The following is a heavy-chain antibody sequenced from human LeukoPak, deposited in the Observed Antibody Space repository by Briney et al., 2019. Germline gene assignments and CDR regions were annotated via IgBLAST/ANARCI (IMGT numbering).Heavy chain of an antibody. V-gene: IGHV1-69*04. J-gene: IGHJ4*02. CDR3: ARAFTSGSYYDHFDY. Sequence: SVKVSCKASGGTFSSYAISWVRQAPGQGLEWMGRIIPILGIANYAQKFQGRVTMTRDTSTSTVYMELSSLRSEDTAVYYCARAFTSGSYYDHFDYWGQGTLVTVSS. CDR2: IIPILGIA. CDR1: GGTFSSYA. D-gene: IGHD3-10*01.